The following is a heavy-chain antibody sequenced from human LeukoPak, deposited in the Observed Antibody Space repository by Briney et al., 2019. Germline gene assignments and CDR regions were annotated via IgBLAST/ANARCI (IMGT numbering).Heavy chain of an antibody. J-gene: IGHJ2*01. CDR3: AKARGAARNWYFDL. V-gene: IGHV3-23*01. CDR2: INESGDKT. CDR1: GFAFGSYA. D-gene: IGHD6-6*01. Sequence: GGSLRLSCAASGFAFGSYAMTWVRQAPGKGLEWGSSINESGDKTYQADPERDRVTISRDNSKNTLSLQMNSLRAEDTAVYYCAKARGAARNWYFDLWGRGTLVTVSS.